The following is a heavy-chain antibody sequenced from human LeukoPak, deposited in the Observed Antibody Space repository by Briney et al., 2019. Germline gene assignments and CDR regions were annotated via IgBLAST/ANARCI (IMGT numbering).Heavy chain of an antibody. CDR3: ARRGGENSGYPGAFDP. D-gene: IGHD5-12*01. Sequence: PSETLSLTCTVSGGSISSSSYYWGWIRQPPGKGLEWIGSIYYSGSTYYNPSLKSRVTISVDTSKNQFSLKLSSVTAADTAVYYCARRGGENSGYPGAFDPWGQGTLVTVSS. CDR1: GGSISSSSYY. V-gene: IGHV4-39*07. J-gene: IGHJ5*02. CDR2: IYYSGST.